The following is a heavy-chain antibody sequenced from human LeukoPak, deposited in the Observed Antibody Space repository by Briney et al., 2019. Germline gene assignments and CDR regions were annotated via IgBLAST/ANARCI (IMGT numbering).Heavy chain of an antibody. CDR2: MNPNSGNT. J-gene: IGHJ4*02. CDR1: GYTFTSYD. V-gene: IGHV1-8*01. CDR3: ARGLRELLLIDY. D-gene: IGHD1-26*01. Sequence: GASVKVSCKASGYTFTSYDINWVRQATGQGLEWMGWMNPNSGNTGYAQKFQGRVTMTRNTSISTAFMELSSLRSEDTAVYYCARGLRELLLIDYWGQGTLVTVSS.